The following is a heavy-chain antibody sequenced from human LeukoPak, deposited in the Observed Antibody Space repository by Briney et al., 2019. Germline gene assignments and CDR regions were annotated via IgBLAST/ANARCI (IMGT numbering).Heavy chain of an antibody. CDR2: ILYDGSMK. D-gene: IGHD2-15*01. CDR1: GFTFSNYA. V-gene: IGHV3-30*04. CDR3: AKAPVTTCRGAFCYPFDY. J-gene: IGHJ4*02. Sequence: GGSLRLSCAASGFTFSNYAMHWVRQAPGKGLEWVGVILYDGSMKYYAESVKGRFTISRDSSKNTLFLQMNRLRPEDAAVYYCAKAPVTTCRGAFCYPFDYWGLGTLVTVSS.